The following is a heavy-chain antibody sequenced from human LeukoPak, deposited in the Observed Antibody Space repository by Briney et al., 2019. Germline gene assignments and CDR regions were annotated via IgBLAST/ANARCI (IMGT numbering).Heavy chain of an antibody. D-gene: IGHD6-13*01. Sequence: GGSLRLSCAASGFTFSSYAMHWVRQAPGKGLEWVAVISYDGSNEYYADSVKGRFTISRDNSKNTLYLQMNSLRAEDTAVYYCARDSSSGFDYWGQGTLVTVSS. CDR3: ARDSSSGFDY. J-gene: IGHJ4*02. CDR1: GFTFSSYA. V-gene: IGHV3-30-3*01. CDR2: ISYDGSNE.